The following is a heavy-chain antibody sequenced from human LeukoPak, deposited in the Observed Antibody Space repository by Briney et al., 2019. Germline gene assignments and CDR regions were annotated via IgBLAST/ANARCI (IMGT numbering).Heavy chain of an antibody. CDR1: GFTFSTYW. CDR2: IHGDGTLT. V-gene: IGHV3-74*01. CDR3: ARDLVLGSGSYGQ. J-gene: IGHJ4*02. D-gene: IGHD3-10*01. Sequence: PGGSLRLSCAASGFTFSTYWMHWVRQAPGKGLVWVSRIHGDGTLTTSADSVKGRFTISRDNAQNMVYLQMNSLRVEDTAVYYCARDLVLGSGSYGQWGQGTLVTVSS.